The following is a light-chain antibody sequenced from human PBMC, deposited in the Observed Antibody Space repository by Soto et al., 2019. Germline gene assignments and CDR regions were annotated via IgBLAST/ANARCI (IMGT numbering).Light chain of an antibody. V-gene: IGLV2-23*01. CDR1: RNDVGTYDF. CDR3: CSYAGSTTYV. J-gene: IGLJ1*01. Sequence: QSALTQPASVSGSPGQSLTISCTGTRNDVGTYDFVSWYQQHPGKAPKLLIYEANKRPSGISSRFSGSKSGNTASLTISGLQAEDEADYYCCSYAGSTTYVFGTGTKLTVL. CDR2: EAN.